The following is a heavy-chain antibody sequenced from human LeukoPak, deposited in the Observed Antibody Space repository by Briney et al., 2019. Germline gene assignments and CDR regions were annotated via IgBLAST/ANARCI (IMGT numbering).Heavy chain of an antibody. CDR2: IHPRSGYS. J-gene: IGHJ5*02. Sequence: ASVKVSFKTSGYTFTDYDVNWLRQAPGQGLGWMGYIHPRSGYSESAQRFQGRLSMTRDVSTDTAYMELSTLTSDDTAVYYCARVTSGMRYNWFDPWGQGTLIIVSS. D-gene: IGHD2-2*01. V-gene: IGHV1-8*01. CDR1: GYTFTDYD. CDR3: ARVTSGMRYNWFDP.